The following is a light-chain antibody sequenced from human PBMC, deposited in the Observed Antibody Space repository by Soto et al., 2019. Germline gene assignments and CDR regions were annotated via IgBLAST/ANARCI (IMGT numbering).Light chain of an antibody. CDR3: QQYGISLA. CDR1: QTVISKH. J-gene: IGKJ4*01. V-gene: IGKV3-20*01. CDR2: GAS. Sequence: EIVLTQSPGTLSLSPGEIATLSCRARQTVISKHLAWYQQKLGQAPRLLISGASTRATGVPDRFSGGGSGTDFTLTISRLEPEDFAAYYCQQYGISLAFGGGTKVDIK.